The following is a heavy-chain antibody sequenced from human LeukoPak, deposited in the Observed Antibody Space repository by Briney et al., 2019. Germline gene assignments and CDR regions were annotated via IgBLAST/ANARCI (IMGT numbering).Heavy chain of an antibody. CDR3: ARSGWPYYFDY. CDR2: IHSDGSST. CDR1: GFTFSSYS. Sequence: QAGGSLRLSCAASGFTFSSYSMNWVRQAPGKGLVWVSRIHSDGSSTSYADSVRGRFTISRDDAKSTLYLQMNSLRAEDTAVYYCARSGWPYYFDYWGQGTLVTVSS. J-gene: IGHJ4*02. V-gene: IGHV3-74*01. D-gene: IGHD3-22*01.